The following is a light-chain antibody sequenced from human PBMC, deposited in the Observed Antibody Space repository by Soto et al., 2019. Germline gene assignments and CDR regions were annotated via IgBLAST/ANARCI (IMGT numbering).Light chain of an antibody. CDR2: DAS. J-gene: IGKJ5*01. CDR1: QSISSW. Sequence: DSQMTQSPSTLSASVGDRFTITCRAIQSISSWLAWYQQKPGKAPKLLIYDASSLESGVPSRFSGSGSGTDFTLTISGLEPEDFAVYYCQQRSVWPITFGQGTLLEIK. CDR3: QQRSVWPIT. V-gene: IGKV1-5*01.